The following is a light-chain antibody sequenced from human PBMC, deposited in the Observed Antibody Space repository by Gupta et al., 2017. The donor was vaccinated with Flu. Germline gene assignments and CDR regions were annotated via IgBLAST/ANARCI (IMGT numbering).Light chain of an antibody. Sequence: RVTFSCSGGNSNIGSNYVYWYHQLPGAAPNLLIYKSNQRPSGVPERFSGSKSGTSASMAISGLRAEEEAEYYCATWDDSLSAVVFGGGTKLTVL. J-gene: IGLJ2*01. CDR3: ATWDDSLSAVV. CDR2: KSN. CDR1: NSNIGSNY. V-gene: IGLV1-47*01.